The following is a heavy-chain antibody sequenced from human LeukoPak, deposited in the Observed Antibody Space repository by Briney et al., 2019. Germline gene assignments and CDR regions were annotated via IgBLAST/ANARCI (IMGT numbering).Heavy chain of an antibody. CDR1: GGSISSYY. Sequence: SETLSLTCTVSGGSISSYYWSWIRQPPGKGMEWIGYIYYSGSTNYNPSLKSRVTISVDTSKNQFSLKLSSVTAADTAVYYCARRGGRLARAFDIWGQGTMVTVSS. D-gene: IGHD6-19*01. J-gene: IGHJ3*02. V-gene: IGHV4-59*08. CDR3: ARRGGRLARAFDI. CDR2: IYYSGST.